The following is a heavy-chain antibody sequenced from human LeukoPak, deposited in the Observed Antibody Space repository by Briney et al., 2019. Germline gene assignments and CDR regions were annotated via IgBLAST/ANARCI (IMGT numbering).Heavy chain of an antibody. Sequence: PSEPLSLTCTASGCSISSCSYYWGRLRQPPGKGLEWIVSIDCSGSTYYNPFLKRLVTISVDTSKNPFSLELSAVTAADTAVYYCARPYLRGTVVNNYFDPWCQGTLVTAAS. CDR2: IDCSGST. J-gene: IGHJ5*02. CDR3: ARPYLRGTVVNNYFDP. V-gene: IGHV4-39*01. CDR1: GCSISSCSYY. D-gene: IGHD4-23*01.